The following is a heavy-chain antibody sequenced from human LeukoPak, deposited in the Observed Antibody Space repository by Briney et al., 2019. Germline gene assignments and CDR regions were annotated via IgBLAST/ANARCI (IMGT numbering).Heavy chain of an antibody. D-gene: IGHD2/OR15-2a*01. J-gene: IGHJ4*02. V-gene: IGHV3-30*02. CDR3: ARGYCRSTTSCYFDY. CDR2: IRYDGSNK. Sequence: GGSLRLSCAASGFTFSSYGMHWVRQAPGKGLEWVAFIRYDGSNKYYADSVKGRFTISRDNSKNTLYLQMNSLRAEDTAVYYCARGYCRSTTSCYFDYWGQGTLVTVSS. CDR1: GFTFSSYG.